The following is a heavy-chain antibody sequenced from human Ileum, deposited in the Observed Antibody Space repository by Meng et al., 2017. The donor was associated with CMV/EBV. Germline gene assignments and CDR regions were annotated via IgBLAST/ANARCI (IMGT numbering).Heavy chain of an antibody. CDR3: AKDTVPDSRFNFDH. CDR1: GFVFSGYS. Sequence: GGSLRLSCSASGFVFSGYSMNWVRLAPGKGLEWVSIIYGGGSTKIYADSVKGRFTISRDDSKNVLYLQMDSLRIEDTALYFCAKDTVPDSRFNFDHWGRGTLVTVSS. D-gene: IGHD2-21*02. V-gene: IGHV3-23*03. CDR2: IYGGGSTK. J-gene: IGHJ4*02.